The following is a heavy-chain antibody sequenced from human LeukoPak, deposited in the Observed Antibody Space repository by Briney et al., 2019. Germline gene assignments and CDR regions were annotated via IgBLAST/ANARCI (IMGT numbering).Heavy chain of an antibody. J-gene: IGHJ3*02. Sequence: GGSLRLSCAASGFTFSSYAMSWVRQAPGKGLERVSYISSSSNTIFYADSVMGRFSISRDNAQNSLYLQMNSLRDEDTAVYYCARDPTYYDSSGYYFGGRAFDIWGQGTMVTVSS. CDR1: GFTFSSYA. D-gene: IGHD3-22*01. CDR3: ARDPTYYDSSGYYFGGRAFDI. CDR2: ISSSSNTI. V-gene: IGHV3-48*02.